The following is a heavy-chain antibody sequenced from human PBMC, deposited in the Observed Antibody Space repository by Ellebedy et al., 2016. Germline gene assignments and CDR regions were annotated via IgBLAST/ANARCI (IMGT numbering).Heavy chain of an antibody. CDR1: GFTFSSYS. D-gene: IGHD2-15*01. Sequence: GGSLRLSCAASGFTFSSYSMNWVRQAPGKGLEWVSSISSSSSYIYYADSVKGRFTISRDNAKNSLYLQMNSLRAEDTAVYYCARGYCSGGSCYFGLYYYYYGMDVWGQGTTVTVSS. V-gene: IGHV3-21*01. CDR3: ARGYCSGGSCYFGLYYYYYGMDV. J-gene: IGHJ6*02. CDR2: ISSSSSYI.